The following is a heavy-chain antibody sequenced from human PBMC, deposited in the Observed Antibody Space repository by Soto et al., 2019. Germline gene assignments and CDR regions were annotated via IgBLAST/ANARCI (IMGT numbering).Heavy chain of an antibody. V-gene: IGHV3-11*06. J-gene: IGHJ4*02. CDR2: ISGTSDSI. Sequence: GGSLILSSAASGFTFSDYYISWIRPVPGKGLEWVAYISGTSDSIPYADSVKGRFTISRDNARNSLYLQMNSLRAEDTAVYYCARVVVLTAAGTTDFWGQGTLVTVSS. CDR3: ARVVVLTAAGTTDF. CDR1: GFTFSDYY. D-gene: IGHD6-13*01.